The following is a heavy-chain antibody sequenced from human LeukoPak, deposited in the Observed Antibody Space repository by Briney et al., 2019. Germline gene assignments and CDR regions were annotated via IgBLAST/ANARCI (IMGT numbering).Heavy chain of an antibody. Sequence: ASVKVSCKASGYTFTSYGISWVRQAPGQGLEWMGWISAYNGNTNYAQNLQGGVTMTTETSTSTAYMELRSLRSDDTAVYYCARDKSGYSGSYYDYWGQGTLVTVSS. V-gene: IGHV1-18*01. CDR2: ISAYNGNT. D-gene: IGHD1-26*01. CDR3: ARDKSGYSGSYYDY. CDR1: GYTFTSYG. J-gene: IGHJ4*02.